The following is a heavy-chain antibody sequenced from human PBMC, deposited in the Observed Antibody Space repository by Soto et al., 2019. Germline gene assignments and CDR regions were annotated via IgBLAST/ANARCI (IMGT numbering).Heavy chain of an antibody. Sequence: TSETLSLTCTVSGGSISSNNYYWGWIRQPPGKGLEWIGSIYYSGSPYYNPSLKSRLTISVDTPKNQVSLKLSSVTAADTAVYYCARGFKEGYDILTGYYKGPHFDYWGQGTLVTVSS. CDR2: IYYSGSP. CDR1: GGSISSNNYY. J-gene: IGHJ4*02. V-gene: IGHV4-39*07. CDR3: ARGFKEGYDILTGYYKGPHFDY. D-gene: IGHD3-9*01.